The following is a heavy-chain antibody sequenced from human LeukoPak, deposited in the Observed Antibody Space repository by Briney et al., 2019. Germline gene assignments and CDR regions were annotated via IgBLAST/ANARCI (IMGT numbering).Heavy chain of an antibody. D-gene: IGHD2-8*01. CDR1: GFTFSSYS. CDR3: ARATNGRFDI. J-gene: IGHJ3*02. Sequence: PGGSLRLSCAASGFTFSSYSMNWVRQAPGNGLEWVSFISSSTSYISYADSVKGRFTISRDNAKSSLWLQMNSLRAEDTAVYYCARATNGRFDIWGQGTMVTVS. CDR2: ISSSTSYI. V-gene: IGHV3-21*01.